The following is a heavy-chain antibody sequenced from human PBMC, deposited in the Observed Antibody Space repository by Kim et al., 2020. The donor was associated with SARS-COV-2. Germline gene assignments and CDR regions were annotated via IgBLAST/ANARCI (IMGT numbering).Heavy chain of an antibody. J-gene: IGHJ6*03. CDR1: GYTFTGYY. CDR3: ASSIVVVPAAIRGPYYMDV. D-gene: IGHD2-2*02. Sequence: ASVKVSCKASGYTFTGYYMHWVRQAPGQGLEWMGWINPNSGGTNYAQKFQGRVTMTRDTSISTAYMELSRLRSDDTAVYYCASSIVVVPAAIRGPYYMDVWGKGTTVTVSS. V-gene: IGHV1-2*02. CDR2: INPNSGGT.